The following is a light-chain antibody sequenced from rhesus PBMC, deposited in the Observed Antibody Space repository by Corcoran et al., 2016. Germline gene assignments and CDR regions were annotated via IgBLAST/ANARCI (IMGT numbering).Light chain of an antibody. Sequence: DIQMTQSPSSLSASVGDRVTITCRASENVNNYLNWYRQKPGKAPQLLIYKASTLQSGVPSRFCGSGSGTDYTFTISRLQPEDVATYYCQHNYGTPALTFGGGTKVELK. J-gene: IGKJ4*01. CDR3: QHNYGTPALT. CDR1: ENVNNY. CDR2: KAS. V-gene: IGKV1-74*01.